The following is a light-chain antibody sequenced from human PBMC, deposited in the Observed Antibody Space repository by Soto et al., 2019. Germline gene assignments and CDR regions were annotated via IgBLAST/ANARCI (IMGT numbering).Light chain of an antibody. J-gene: IGKJ5*01. CDR1: QDISNY. CDR2: DAS. V-gene: IGKV1-33*01. Sequence: DIQMTQSPSSLSASVGDRVTITCQASQDISNYLNWYQQKPGKAPKLLIYDASNLATGVPSRFSGSGSGTDFTFTIRSLQPEDIATYYCPQYDNLPITCGQGTRLEIK. CDR3: PQYDNLPIT.